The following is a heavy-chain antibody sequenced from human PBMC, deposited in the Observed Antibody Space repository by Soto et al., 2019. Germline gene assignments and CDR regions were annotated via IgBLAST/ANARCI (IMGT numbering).Heavy chain of an antibody. CDR2: IIPIFGTA. CDR3: ARVGSYSETTGS. V-gene: IGHV1-69*13. J-gene: IGHJ5*02. Sequence: GASVKVSCKASGGTFSSYAISWVRQAPGQGLEWMGGIIPIFGTANYAQKFQGRVTITADESTSTAYMELSSLRSEDTAVYYCARVGSYSETTGSWGQRTLVTVSS. CDR1: GGTFSSYA. D-gene: IGHD1-26*01.